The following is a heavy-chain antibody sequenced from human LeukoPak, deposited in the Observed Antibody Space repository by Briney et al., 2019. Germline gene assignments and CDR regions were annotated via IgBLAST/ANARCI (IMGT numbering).Heavy chain of an antibody. D-gene: IGHD2-2*01. CDR1: GYTFTSYD. CDR3: ARDAAPGLIVPAAPDY. V-gene: IGHV1-18*01. J-gene: IGHJ4*02. Sequence: GASVKVSCKASGYTFTSYDINWVRQAPGQGLEWMGWISAYNGNKNYAQRFMAKVTMTTDTTTNTAYMELRRLRSDDTAVYYCARDAAPGLIVPAAPDYWGQGTLVTVSS. CDR2: ISAYNGNK.